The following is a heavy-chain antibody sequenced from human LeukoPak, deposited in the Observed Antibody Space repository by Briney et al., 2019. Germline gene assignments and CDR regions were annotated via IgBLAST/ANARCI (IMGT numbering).Heavy chain of an antibody. CDR2: FDPEDGET. CDR3: ATSYSGSYLNWFDP. CDR1: GHTLTELS. V-gene: IGHV1-24*01. Sequence: GASVKVSCKVSGHTLTELSMHWVRQAPGKGLEWMGGFDPEDGETIYAQKFQGRVTMTEDTSTDTAYMELSSLRSEDTAVYYCATSYSGSYLNWFDPWGQGTLVTVSS. D-gene: IGHD1-26*01. J-gene: IGHJ5*02.